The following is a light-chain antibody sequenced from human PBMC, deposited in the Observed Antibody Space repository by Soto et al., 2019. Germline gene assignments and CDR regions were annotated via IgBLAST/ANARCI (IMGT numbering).Light chain of an antibody. CDR2: AAS. J-gene: IGKJ1*01. CDR3: QQSSSTPRT. CDR1: QSVSTY. Sequence: DIQMTQSPSSLSASVGDRVTITCRASQSVSTYLNWFQQKPGKAPRFLISAASTLQSGVPSRFTASRSETDFAITIIGLQPEDFATCYCQQSSSTPRTFGQGTQVEIK. V-gene: IGKV1-39*01.